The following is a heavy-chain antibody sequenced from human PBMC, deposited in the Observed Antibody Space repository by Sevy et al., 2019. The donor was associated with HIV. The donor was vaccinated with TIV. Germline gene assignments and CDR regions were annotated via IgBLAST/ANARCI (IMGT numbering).Heavy chain of an antibody. CDR3: ARDRAYSAVDY. Sequence: GGSLRLSCVASGFTFSDSWMIWVRQAPGKGLERIAFINEDGGRLGYVDSVRGRFTISRENIKNLLYLQMNNLRAEDTALYFCARDRAYSAVDYWGQGALVTVSS. CDR1: GFTFSDSW. D-gene: IGHD5-18*01. V-gene: IGHV3-7*01. CDR2: INEDGGRL. J-gene: IGHJ4*02.